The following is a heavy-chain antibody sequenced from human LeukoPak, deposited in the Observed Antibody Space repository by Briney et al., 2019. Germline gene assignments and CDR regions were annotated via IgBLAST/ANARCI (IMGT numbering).Heavy chain of an antibody. Sequence: GGSLRLSCSASGFTFSYAWMNGVRQAPGKGLEWVGRIKSKTDGGTTDYAAPVRGRVTISRDESKNTLCLQMNRLQNEDTAVYYCTTEGFFQYSSGWSTLDYWGQGTLVTVSS. CDR1: GFTFSYAW. CDR2: IKSKTDGGTT. V-gene: IGHV3-15*01. CDR3: TTEGFFQYSSGWSTLDY. D-gene: IGHD6-19*01. J-gene: IGHJ4*02.